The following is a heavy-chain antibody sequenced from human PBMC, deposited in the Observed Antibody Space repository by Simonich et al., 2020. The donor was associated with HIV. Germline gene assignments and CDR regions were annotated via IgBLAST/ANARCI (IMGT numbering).Heavy chain of an antibody. V-gene: IGHV4-34*01. D-gene: IGHD3-22*01. CDR2: IKHSGST. Sequence: QVQLQQWGAGLLKPSETLSLTCAVYGGSFSGYYWSWIRQPPGKGLGWIGEIKHSGSTNYNPSLKSRVTISVDTSKNQFSLKLSSVTAADTAVYYCARRGPRYYDSSGYYSRWGQGTLVTVSS. J-gene: IGHJ4*02. CDR3: ARRGPRYYDSSGYYSR. CDR1: GGSFSGYY.